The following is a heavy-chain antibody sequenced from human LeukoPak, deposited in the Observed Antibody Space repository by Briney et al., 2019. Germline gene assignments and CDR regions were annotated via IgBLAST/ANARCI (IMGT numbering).Heavy chain of an antibody. CDR3: ARDYYGRLDH. V-gene: IGHV3-74*01. Sequence: PGGSLRLSCAASGITFSSSWMHWVRQAPGKGLVWVSRVNSDGSNTICADSVKGRFTISRDNAKSTLYLQMNSLRAEDTAVYYCARDYYGRLDHWGQGTLVTVSS. CDR2: VNSDGSNT. J-gene: IGHJ4*02. D-gene: IGHD3-22*01. CDR1: GITFSSSW.